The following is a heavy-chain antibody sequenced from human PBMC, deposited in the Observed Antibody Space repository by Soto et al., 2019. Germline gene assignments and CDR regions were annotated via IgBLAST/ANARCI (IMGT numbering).Heavy chain of an antibody. CDR3: ARHDCISSSCYYYYYYGMDV. V-gene: IGHV1-69*12. CDR1: GGTFSSYA. Sequence: QVQLVQSGAEVKKPGSSVKVSCKASGGTFSSYAISWVRQAPGQGLEWMGGIIPSFDTANYAQKFQGRVTITADESTSTAYMELSSLRSEDTAVYYCARHDCISSSCYYYYYYGMDVWGQGTTVTVSS. J-gene: IGHJ6*02. D-gene: IGHD2-2*01. CDR2: IIPSFDTA.